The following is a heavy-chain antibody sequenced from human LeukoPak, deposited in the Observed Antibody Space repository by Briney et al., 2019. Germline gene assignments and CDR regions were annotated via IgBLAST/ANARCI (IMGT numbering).Heavy chain of an antibody. CDR3: AKDLGPSGAAWFDP. D-gene: IGHD4-17*01. CDR2: ISGDDDST. V-gene: IGHV3-43*02. CDR1: GSTFDDYA. J-gene: IGHJ5*02. Sequence: PGGSLRLSCAASGSTFDDYAMHWVRQAPGKGLEWVSLISGDDDSTYYADSVKGRFTISRDNSKNSLYLQMNSLGTEDTALYYCAKDLGPSGAAWFDPWGQGTLVTVSS.